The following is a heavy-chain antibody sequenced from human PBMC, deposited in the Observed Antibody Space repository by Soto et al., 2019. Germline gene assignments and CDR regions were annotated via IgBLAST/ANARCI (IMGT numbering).Heavy chain of an antibody. CDR1: GNTFTNYY. CDR2: INPSGGHT. Sequence: ASVKVSCKASGNTFTNYYIHWVRQAPGQGLECMGTINPSGGHTTYAQKFLGRVTMTRDTSTSTLYMELTSLRSEDTAVYYCARGGHVVVVTAAFDYWGQGT. J-gene: IGHJ4*02. CDR3: ARGGHVVVVTAAFDY. V-gene: IGHV1-46*01. D-gene: IGHD2-21*02.